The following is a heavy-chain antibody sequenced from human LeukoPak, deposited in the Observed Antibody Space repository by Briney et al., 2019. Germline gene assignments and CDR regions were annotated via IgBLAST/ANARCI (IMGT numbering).Heavy chain of an antibody. D-gene: IGHD2-15*01. Sequence: SETLSLTCTVSGGSISSYYWSWIRQPAGKGLEWIGRIYTSGSTNYNPSLKSRVTMSVDTSKNQFSLKLSSVTAADTAVYYCARSFVVVAATVAFDIWGQGTMVTVSS. CDR3: ARSFVVVAATVAFDI. CDR2: IYTSGST. CDR1: GGSISSYY. J-gene: IGHJ3*02. V-gene: IGHV4-4*07.